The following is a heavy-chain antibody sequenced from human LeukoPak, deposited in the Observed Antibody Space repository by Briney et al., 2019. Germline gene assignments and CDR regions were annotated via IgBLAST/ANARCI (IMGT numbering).Heavy chain of an antibody. V-gene: IGHV5-51*01. J-gene: IGHJ4*02. CDR1: GYSFTTYW. D-gene: IGHD6-19*01. Sequence: GESLKISCKGSGYSFTTYWIGWVRQLPGKGLEWMGITYPANSDTRYSPAFQGQVTISVDQSISTAYLQWSSLKASDTAMYYCARRKAVAGTYYFDSWGQGTLVTVSS. CDR3: ARRKAVAGTYYFDS. CDR2: TYPANSDT.